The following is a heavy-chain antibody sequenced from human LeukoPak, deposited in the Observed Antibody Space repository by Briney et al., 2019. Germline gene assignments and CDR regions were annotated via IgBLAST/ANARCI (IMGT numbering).Heavy chain of an antibody. V-gene: IGHV3-23*01. Sequence: GGSLRLSCTASGFTFSGYSMNWIRQAPGKGLEWVSAISNNGGYTYYADSVQGRFTISRDNSKSTLCLQMNSLRAEDTAVYYCAKQLGYCSDGSCYFPYWGQGTLVTVSS. D-gene: IGHD2-15*01. CDR3: AKQLGYCSDGSCYFPY. CDR2: ISNNGGYT. CDR1: GFTFSGYS. J-gene: IGHJ4*02.